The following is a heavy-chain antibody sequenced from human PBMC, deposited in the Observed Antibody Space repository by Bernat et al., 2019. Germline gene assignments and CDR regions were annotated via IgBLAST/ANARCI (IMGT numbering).Heavy chain of an antibody. Sequence: EVQLEESGGGLVQPGGSLRLSCAASGFTLSSYWMHWVRQAPGKGLVWVSRINSDGSTTSYADSVKGRVTISRDNAKNTLYLQMNSLRAEDTAVYYCARGNGWAFDYWGQGTLVTVSS. J-gene: IGHJ4*02. V-gene: IGHV3-74*01. CDR1: GFTLSSYW. CDR3: ARGNGWAFDY. CDR2: INSDGSTT. D-gene: IGHD6-19*01.